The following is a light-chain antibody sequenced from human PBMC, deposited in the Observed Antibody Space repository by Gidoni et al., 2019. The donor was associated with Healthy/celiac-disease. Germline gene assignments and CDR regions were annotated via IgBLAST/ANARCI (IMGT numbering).Light chain of an antibody. CDR3: QQYNSYSST. CDR1: QSISSW. Sequence: DIQMTQSPSTLSASVGDRVTSTCRASQSISSWLAWYQQKPGKAPKLLIYKASSLESGVPSRFSGSRSGTEFTLTISSLQPDDFATYSCQQYNSYSSTFGQGTKLEIK. J-gene: IGKJ2*02. CDR2: KAS. V-gene: IGKV1-5*03.